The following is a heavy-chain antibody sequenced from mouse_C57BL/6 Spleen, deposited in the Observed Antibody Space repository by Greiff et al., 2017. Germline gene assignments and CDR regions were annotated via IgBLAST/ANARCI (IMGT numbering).Heavy chain of an antibody. CDR3: ETPIYDGDRSAMDY. J-gene: IGHJ4*01. CDR2: IHPHSGST. D-gene: IGHD2-3*01. CDR1: GYTFTSYW. Sequence: QVQLQQSGAELVKPGASVKLSCKASGYTFTSYWMHWVKQRPGQGLEWIGMIHPHSGSTNYNEKFKSKATLTVDKSSSTAYMQLSSLTSEDSAVXSGETPIYDGDRSAMDYWGQGTSLTVSS. V-gene: IGHV1-64*01.